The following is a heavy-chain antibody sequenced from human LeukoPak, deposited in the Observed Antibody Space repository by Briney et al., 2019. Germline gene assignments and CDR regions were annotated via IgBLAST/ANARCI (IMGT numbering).Heavy chain of an antibody. CDR3: AKAWNDYFDYGNY. V-gene: IGHV3-30*18. J-gene: IGHJ4*02. CDR2: ISYDGSNK. CDR1: GFTFSSYG. Sequence: GPLRLSCAASGFTFSSYGMQWVGQAPGKGLEWVAVISYDGSNKYYPDSVKGRFTISRDNSKNTLYLQMSSLRAEDTAVYYCAKAWNDYFDYGNYWGQGTLVTASA. D-gene: IGHD4-17*01.